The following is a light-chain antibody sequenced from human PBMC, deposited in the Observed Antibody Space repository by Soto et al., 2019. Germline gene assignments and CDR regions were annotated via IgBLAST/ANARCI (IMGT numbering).Light chain of an antibody. V-gene: IGKV2D-29*02. CDR2: EVS. CDR3: MQSIQLPLT. Sequence: DVVMTQTPLSLSVSPGQPASISFTSGQSLLRSDGWTYLCWFLQKPGQSPQLLIYEVSNRFSGVPDRFSGSGSGTDFTLKISRVEAEDVGGYYCMQSIQLPLTFGGGTKVEIK. CDR1: QSLLRSDGWTY. J-gene: IGKJ4*01.